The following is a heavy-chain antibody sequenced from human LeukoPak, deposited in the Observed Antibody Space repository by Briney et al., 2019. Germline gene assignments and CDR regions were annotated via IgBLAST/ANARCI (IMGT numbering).Heavy chain of an antibody. J-gene: IGHJ6*03. V-gene: IGHV4-4*09. CDR3: ARSPAPYYDFWSGTYYYYYMDV. D-gene: IGHD3-3*01. CDR2: IYTSGST. CDR1: GGSISSYY. Sequence: SETLSLTCTVSGGSISSYYWSWIRQPPGKGLEWIGYIYTSGSTNYNPSLRSRVTISVDTSKNQFSLKLSSVTAADTAVYYCARSPAPYYDFWSGTYYYYYMDVWGEGTTVTVSS.